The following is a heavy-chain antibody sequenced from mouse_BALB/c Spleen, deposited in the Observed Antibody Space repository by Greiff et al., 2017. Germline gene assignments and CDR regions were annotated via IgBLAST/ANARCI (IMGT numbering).Heavy chain of an antibody. CDR3: ARDYCGSSAGGAMDY. J-gene: IGHJ4*01. CDR1: GFSLTSYG. CDR2: IWAGGST. V-gene: IGHV2-9*02. D-gene: IGHD1-1*01. Sequence: VKLMESGPGLVAPSQSLSITCTVSGFSLTSYGVPWVRQPPGKGLEWLGVIWAGGSTNYNSPLMSRLSISKDNSKSQVFLKMNSLQTDDTAMYYSARDYCGSSAGGAMDYWGQGTSVTVSS.